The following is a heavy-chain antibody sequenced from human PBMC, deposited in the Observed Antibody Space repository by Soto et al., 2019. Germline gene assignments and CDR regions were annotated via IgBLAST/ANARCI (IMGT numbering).Heavy chain of an antibody. Sequence: GGSLRLSCAASGFTFDSPYSHGMSWVRQSPGKGPEWVSTISSNGANTHYAESVKGRFTISKDNAKNSLYLQMNSLRAEDTAVYYCARDNGEWLFPHNWYFDLWGRGTLVTVSS. D-gene: IGHD3-3*01. CDR1: GFTFDSPYSHG. CDR2: ISSNGANT. V-gene: IGHV3-23*01. J-gene: IGHJ2*01. CDR3: ARDNGEWLFPHNWYFDL.